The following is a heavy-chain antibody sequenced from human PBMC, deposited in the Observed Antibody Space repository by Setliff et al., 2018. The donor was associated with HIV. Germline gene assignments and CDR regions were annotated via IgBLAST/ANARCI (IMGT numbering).Heavy chain of an antibody. CDR2: IRYDGTEK. CDR1: GFNFNDFG. J-gene: IGHJ6*02. D-gene: IGHD3-16*01. Sequence: LRLSCVASGFNFNDFGMHWVRQAPGRGLEWVALIRYDGTEKYYGDSVKGRFTISRYNAKNTLYLDMNSLRAEDTAVYYCAKDRDYISSRLTHFYYFGLDVWGQGTTVTVSS. V-gene: IGHV3-30*02. CDR3: AKDRDYISSRLTHFYYFGLDV.